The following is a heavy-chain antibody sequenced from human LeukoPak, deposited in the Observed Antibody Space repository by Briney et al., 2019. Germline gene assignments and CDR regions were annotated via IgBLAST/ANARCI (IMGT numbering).Heavy chain of an antibody. V-gene: IGHV3-11*01. CDR1: GFTFSDYY. J-gene: IGHJ4*02. Sequence: PGGSLKLSCAASGFTFSDYYMSWIRQAPGKGLEWISYISSSSSIIYYADSVKGRFTISRDNAKSSLYLQMNSLTAEDTAVYYCVRDHIRLGYSSIWHYFDSWGQGTLVIVSS. CDR3: VRDHIRLGYSSIWHYFDS. CDR2: ISSSSSII. D-gene: IGHD6-13*01.